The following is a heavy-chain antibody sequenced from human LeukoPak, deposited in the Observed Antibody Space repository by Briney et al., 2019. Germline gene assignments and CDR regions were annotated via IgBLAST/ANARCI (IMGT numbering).Heavy chain of an antibody. D-gene: IGHD4-17*01. Sequence: PGGSLRLSCATSGFIFSSFTMNWVRQAPGRGLEWVSSINSGSNSIYYADSVTGRFTISRDSAKNSLYLQMNSLRAEDTAVYYCTRGSYGDYGYWGQGALVTVSS. CDR1: GFIFSSFT. CDR2: INSGSNSI. V-gene: IGHV3-21*01. CDR3: TRGSYGDYGY. J-gene: IGHJ4*02.